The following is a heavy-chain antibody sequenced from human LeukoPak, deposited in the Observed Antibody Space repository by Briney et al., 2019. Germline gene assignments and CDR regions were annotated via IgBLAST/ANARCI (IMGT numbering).Heavy chain of an antibody. CDR2: IIPIFGTA. CDR1: GGTFSSYA. CDR3: ARDDILTGYYRTGAFDI. Sequence: SVKVSCKASGGTFSSYAISWVRQAPGQGLEWMGGIIPIFGTANYAQKFQGRVTITADKSTSTAYMELSSLRSEDTAVYYCARDDILTGYYRTGAFDIWGQGTMATVSS. J-gene: IGHJ3*02. D-gene: IGHD3-9*01. V-gene: IGHV1-69*06.